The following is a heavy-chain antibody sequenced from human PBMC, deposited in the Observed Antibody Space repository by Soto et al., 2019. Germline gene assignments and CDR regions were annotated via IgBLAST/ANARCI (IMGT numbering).Heavy chain of an antibody. Sequence: ASVKVSCKASGYTFTSYAMHWVRQAPGQRLEWMGWINAGNGNTKYSQKFQGRVTITRDTSASTAYMELSSLRSEDTAVYYCARSTPYRDWNFSLFDYWGQGTLVTVSS. CDR1: GYTFTSYA. J-gene: IGHJ4*02. CDR2: INAGNGNT. V-gene: IGHV1-3*01. CDR3: ARSTPYRDWNFSLFDY. D-gene: IGHD1-7*01.